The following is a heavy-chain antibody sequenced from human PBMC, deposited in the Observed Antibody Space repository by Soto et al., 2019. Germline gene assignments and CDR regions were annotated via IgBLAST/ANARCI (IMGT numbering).Heavy chain of an antibody. Sequence: QVQLVEAGGGVVQPGRSLRLSCAASGFTFSNYAMHWVRQDPGNGLECLAVISYNGGNRFYRDYVKGRFTISRDNSKNTVHLQIDSLRDADAAVYYCARGDREDTAVVIGVRPGEYGVHVWGPETTGTVSS. D-gene: IGHD2-15*01. J-gene: IGHJ6*02. V-gene: IGHV3-30*04. CDR3: ARGDREDTAVVIGVRPGEYGVHV. CDR2: ISYNGGNR. CDR1: GFTFSNYA.